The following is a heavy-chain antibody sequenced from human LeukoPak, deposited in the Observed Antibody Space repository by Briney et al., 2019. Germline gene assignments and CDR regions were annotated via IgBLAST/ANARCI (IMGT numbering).Heavy chain of an antibody. D-gene: IGHD5-24*01. CDR1: GGTFSSYA. V-gene: IGHV1-69*13. CDR3: AASRRDGYNLYYYYYMDV. Sequence: SVKVSCQASGGTFSSYAISGVRQAPGQGLEWMGGIIPIFGTAHYAQKFQGRVTITANESTSTAYMELSSLRSEDTAVYYCAASRRDGYNLYYYYYMDVWGKGTTVTVSS. CDR2: IIPIFGTA. J-gene: IGHJ6*03.